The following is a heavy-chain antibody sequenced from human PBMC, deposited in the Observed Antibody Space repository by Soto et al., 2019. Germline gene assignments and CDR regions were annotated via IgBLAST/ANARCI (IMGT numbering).Heavy chain of an antibody. CDR1: GFPFTSYG. D-gene: IGHD3-10*01. Sequence: QVQLVESGGGVVQPGRSLRLSCAASGFPFTSYGMHWVREGPDKGLEGVAIISYDGSDKYYADCVKGRFTISRDNSEYTLYLQMNSRRPEVTEVCYCVGGQYYFVYRGQGALVIVSS. V-gene: IGHV3-30*03. CDR2: ISYDGSDK. CDR3: VGGQYYFVY. J-gene: IGHJ4*02.